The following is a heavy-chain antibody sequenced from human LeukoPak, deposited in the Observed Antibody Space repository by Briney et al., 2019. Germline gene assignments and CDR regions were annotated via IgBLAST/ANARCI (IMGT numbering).Heavy chain of an antibody. D-gene: IGHD3-22*01. CDR3: ARVYSDSSGYYVQGFDY. Sequence: ASVKVSCKASGYTFTSYDINWVRQAAGQGLEWVGWMNPNSRNTGYAQKFQGRVTMTMNTAISTAYVELSSLRSDDTAVYYCARVYSDSSGYYVQGFDYWGQGTLVTVSS. CDR2: MNPNSRNT. J-gene: IGHJ4*02. CDR1: GYTFTSYD. V-gene: IGHV1-8*01.